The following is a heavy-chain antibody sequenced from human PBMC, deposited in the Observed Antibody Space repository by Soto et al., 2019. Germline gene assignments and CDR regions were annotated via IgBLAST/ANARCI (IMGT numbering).Heavy chain of an antibody. CDR1: GFTVSNNY. J-gene: IGHJ6*02. CDR2: IYSGGST. Sequence: GGSLRLSCAASGFTVSNNYISWVRQPPGKWLEWVSLIYSGGSTYYADSVKGRFTLSRDNSKNTVYLQMNSLRAEDTAVYYCARAEWGSSYTQYYYALDVWGQGXTVTVYS. V-gene: IGHV3-53*03. D-gene: IGHD6-13*01. CDR3: ARAEWGSSYTQYYYALDV.